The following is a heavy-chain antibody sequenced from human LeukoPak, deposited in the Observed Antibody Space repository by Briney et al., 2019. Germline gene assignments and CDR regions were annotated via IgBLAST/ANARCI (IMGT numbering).Heavy chain of an antibody. V-gene: IGHV3-48*04. D-gene: IGHD3-22*01. CDR3: ARDQGGYYYDSSGYFFDY. CDR2: ISSRSATI. Sequence: GGSLRLSCAASGFTFSSYSMNWVRQAPGKGLEWVSYISSRSATIYYADSVKGRFTISRDNAKNSLYLQMNSLRAEDTAVYYCARDQGGYYYDSSGYFFDYWGQGTLVTVSS. J-gene: IGHJ4*02. CDR1: GFTFSSYS.